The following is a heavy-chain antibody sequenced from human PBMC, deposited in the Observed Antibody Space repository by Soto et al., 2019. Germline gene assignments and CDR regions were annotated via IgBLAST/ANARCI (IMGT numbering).Heavy chain of an antibody. V-gene: IGHV4-31*03. CDR2: VYHSGST. CDR1: DGSISSNGVGNC. D-gene: IGHD2-2*01. Sequence: SVPLSLTCTVSDGSISSNGVGNCRSWNRQLPGKGLEWIGYVYHSGSTYYNPPLESRVTISVGTSKNQFSLRLSSVTAADTAVYYCAREVVEPAAMGNHYYYMDVWGKGTTVTVSS. J-gene: IGHJ6*03. CDR3: AREVVEPAAMGNHYYYMDV.